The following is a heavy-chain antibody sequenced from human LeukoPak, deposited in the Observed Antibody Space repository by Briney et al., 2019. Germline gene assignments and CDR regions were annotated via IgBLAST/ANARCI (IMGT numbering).Heavy chain of an antibody. CDR3: ARAFSEHWLVPDF. D-gene: IGHD6-19*01. Sequence: PGGSLRLSCAASGFTFSSYSLNWVRQAPGKGLEWVSSIRSSSDYIYYADSVKGRLTISRDNAKNSLYLQMNSLRPEDTAVYYCARAFSEHWLVPDFWGQGTLVTVSS. J-gene: IGHJ4*02. V-gene: IGHV3-21*01. CDR1: GFTFSSYS. CDR2: IRSSSDYI.